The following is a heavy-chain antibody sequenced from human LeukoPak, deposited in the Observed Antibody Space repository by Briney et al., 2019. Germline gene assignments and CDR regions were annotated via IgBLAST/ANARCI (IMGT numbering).Heavy chain of an antibody. D-gene: IGHD3-22*01. CDR1: GFTFSSYS. CDR3: ASQIVVVISDAFDI. V-gene: IGHV3-21*01. Sequence: GGSLRFSCAASGFTFSSYSMNWVRQAPGKGLEWVSSISSSSSYIYYADSVKGRFTISRDNAKNSLYLQMNSLRAEDTAVYYCASQIVVVISDAFDIWGQGTMVTVSS. CDR2: ISSSSSYI. J-gene: IGHJ3*02.